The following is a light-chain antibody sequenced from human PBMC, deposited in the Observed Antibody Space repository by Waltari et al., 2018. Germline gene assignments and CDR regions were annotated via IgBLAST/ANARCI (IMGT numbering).Light chain of an antibody. V-gene: IGKV1-39*01. CDR3: QQSYRALQT. CDR1: QSISTF. J-gene: IGKJ2*01. Sequence: DIQLTQSPPSLSASVGDRVTITCRASQSISTFLNWYQQMPGRAPNLLIYAASTLESGVPPRFSGGGAGTDFTLTINSLQPEDCATYDCQQSYRALQTSGQGTKREI. CDR2: AAS.